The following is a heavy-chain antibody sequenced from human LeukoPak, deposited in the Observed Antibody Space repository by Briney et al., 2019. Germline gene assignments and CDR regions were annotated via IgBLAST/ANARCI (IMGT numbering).Heavy chain of an antibody. Sequence: PSETLSLTCSVSGVSISNYYWSWIRQPPGKGLEWIGYYYYSGNTNYNPSLKSRVTISVDTSKNQFSLKLSSVTAADTAVYYCARGTSMETLLSGTYYYYMDVWGKGTTVTVSS. V-gene: IGHV4-59*01. CDR3: ARGTSMETLLSGTYYYYMDV. CDR1: GVSISNYY. J-gene: IGHJ6*03. D-gene: IGHD1-26*01. CDR2: YYYSGNT.